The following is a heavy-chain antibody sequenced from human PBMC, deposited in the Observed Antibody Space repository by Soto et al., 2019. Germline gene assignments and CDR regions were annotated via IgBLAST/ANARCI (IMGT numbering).Heavy chain of an antibody. CDR1: GFSFNNPRVG. V-gene: IGHV2-26*01. CDR2: IFSNDER. D-gene: IGHD1-26*01. CDR3: ARIRKGSYQSDYHFDY. Sequence: QVTLKESGPVLVKPTETLTLTCTVSGFSFNNPRVGVSWIRQPPGKALEWLAHIFSNDERGFSTSLKNRLTISKDTSKSQVVFFMTNMYPVDTGTYYCARIRKGSYQSDYHFDYWGQGTPVSVSS. J-gene: IGHJ4*02.